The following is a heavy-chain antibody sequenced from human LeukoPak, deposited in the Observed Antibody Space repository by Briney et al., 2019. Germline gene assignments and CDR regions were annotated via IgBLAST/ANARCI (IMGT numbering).Heavy chain of an antibody. CDR3: ASAAMVTNWFDP. CDR1: GYTFTSYY. Sequence: ASVKVSCKASGYTFTSYYMHWVRQAPGQGLEWMGIINPSGGSTSYAQKFQGRVTMTRDTSTSTVYMELSSLRSEDTAVYYCASAAMVTNWFDPWGQGTLVTVSS. V-gene: IGHV1-46*01. CDR2: INPSGGST. D-gene: IGHD5-18*01. J-gene: IGHJ5*02.